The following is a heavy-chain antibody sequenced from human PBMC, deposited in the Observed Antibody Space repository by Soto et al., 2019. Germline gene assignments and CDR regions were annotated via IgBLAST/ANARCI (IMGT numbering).Heavy chain of an antibody. D-gene: IGHD3-10*02. CDR2: IYYSGST. CDR3: ASPTMLRRGGGAFDI. CDR1: GGSISSYY. Sequence: QVQLQESGPGLVKPSETLSLTCTVSGGSISSYYWNWIRQPPGKGLEWIGYIYYSGSTNYNPSLKSRVTISVDTSKNQFSLQLSAVTAADTALYYGASPTMLRRGGGAFDIWGPGTMVTVSS. V-gene: IGHV4-59*01. J-gene: IGHJ3*02.